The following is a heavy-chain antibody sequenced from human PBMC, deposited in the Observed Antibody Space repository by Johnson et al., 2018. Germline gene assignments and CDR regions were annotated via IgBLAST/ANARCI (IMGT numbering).Heavy chain of an antibody. Sequence: QVQLQESGPGLVKPSETLSLTCTVSGGSISSYYWSWIRQPPGKGLEWIGYIYYSGSTNYNPSLNSQVTISVDTSKNQFSLKLSSVTAADTAVYYCARARSWGIQLYYYYYGMDGWGQGTTVTVSS. CDR3: ARARSWGIQLYYYYYGMDG. V-gene: IGHV4-59*01. D-gene: IGHD5-18*01. J-gene: IGHJ6*02. CDR2: IYYSGST. CDR1: GGSISSYY.